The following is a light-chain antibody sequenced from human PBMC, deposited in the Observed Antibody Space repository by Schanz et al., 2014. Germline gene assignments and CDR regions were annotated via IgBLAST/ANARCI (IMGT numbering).Light chain of an antibody. CDR2: GNS. CDR1: SSNIGAGYD. J-gene: IGLJ3*02. Sequence: QSVLTQPPSVSGAPGQRVTISCTGSSSNIGAGYDVHWYQQLPGTAPKLLIYGNSNRPSGVPDRFSGSGSGTSATLAITGLQTGDEADYYCGTRDSSLNAWVFGGGTKVTVL. V-gene: IGLV1-40*01. CDR3: GTRDSSLNAWV.